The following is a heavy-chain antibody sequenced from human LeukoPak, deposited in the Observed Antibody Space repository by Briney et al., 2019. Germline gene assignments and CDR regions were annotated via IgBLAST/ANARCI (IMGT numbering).Heavy chain of an antibody. D-gene: IGHD6-13*01. CDR1: GFTFSSYA. Sequence: GGPLRLSCAASGFTFSSYAMSWVRQAPGKGLEWVSAISGSGGSTYYADSVKGRFTISRDNSKNTLYLQMNSLRAEDTAVYYCAKDPRIAAAGPISPYYFDYWGQGTLVTVSS. CDR2: ISGSGGST. J-gene: IGHJ4*02. CDR3: AKDPRIAAAGPISPYYFDY. V-gene: IGHV3-23*01.